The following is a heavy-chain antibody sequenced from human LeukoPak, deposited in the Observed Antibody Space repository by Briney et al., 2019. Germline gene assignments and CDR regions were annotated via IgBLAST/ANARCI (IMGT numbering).Heavy chain of an antibody. V-gene: IGHV4-34*01. CDR3: VGGRCSRIFGVVNKNRVRAFDI. CDR2: INHSGST. J-gene: IGHJ3*02. Sequence: WETLSLTCAVYGGTFSGYYWSWIRQPPGKGLEWIGEINHSGSTNYNPSLMSGLSISLDTSKKQYSLKQSTVTAAGTAVCYCVGGRCSRIFGVVNKNRVRAFDIWGQGTMVTVSS. CDR1: GGTFSGYY. D-gene: IGHD3-3*02.